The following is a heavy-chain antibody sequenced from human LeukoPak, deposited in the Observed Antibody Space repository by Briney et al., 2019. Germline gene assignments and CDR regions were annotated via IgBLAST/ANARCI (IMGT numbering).Heavy chain of an antibody. J-gene: IGHJ4*02. CDR1: GGTFSSYA. CDR3: AREVPSRGDYDY. Sequence: SVKVSCKASGGTFSSYAISWVRQALGQGLEWMGGIIPIFGTANYAQKFQGRVTITTDESTSTAYMELSSLRSEDTAVYYCAREVPSRGDYDYWGQGTLVTVSS. D-gene: IGHD4-17*01. CDR2: IIPIFGTA. V-gene: IGHV1-69*05.